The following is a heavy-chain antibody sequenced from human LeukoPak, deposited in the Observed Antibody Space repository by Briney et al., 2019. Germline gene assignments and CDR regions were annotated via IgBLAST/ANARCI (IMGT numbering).Heavy chain of an antibody. CDR1: GGSFSGYY. J-gene: IGHJ6*02. D-gene: IGHD1-26*01. CDR2: LNHSGST. CDR3: ARRGVATAEWALLSGGYYDYGMDV. Sequence: SETLSLTCAVYGGSFSGYYWSWVRQPPGKGLEWSGELNHSGSTTDPPSLKSLVTRSVDTSKNQFALNLSSVTAADTAVYYCARRGVATAEWALLSGGYYDYGMDVWGQGTTVTVSS. V-gene: IGHV4-34*01.